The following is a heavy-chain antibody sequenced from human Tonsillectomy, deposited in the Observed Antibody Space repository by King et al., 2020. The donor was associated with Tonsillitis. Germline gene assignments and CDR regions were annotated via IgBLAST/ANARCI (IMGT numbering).Heavy chain of an antibody. V-gene: IGHV4-34*01. J-gene: IGHJ3*02. CDR2: INHSGST. CDR3: ARRDDSSGYYYGACDI. Sequence: VQLQQWGAGLLKPSETLSLSCAVYGGSFSAYYWSWIRQPPGKGLEWIGEINHSGSTNYNPSLKSRVTISVDRSKNQFSLKLSSVTAADTAVYYCARRDDSSGYYYGACDIWGQGTVVTVSS. CDR1: GGSFSAYY. D-gene: IGHD3-22*01.